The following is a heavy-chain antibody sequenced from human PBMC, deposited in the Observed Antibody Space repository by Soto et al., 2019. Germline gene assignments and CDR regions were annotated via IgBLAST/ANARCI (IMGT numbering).Heavy chain of an antibody. D-gene: IGHD6-19*01. CDR1: GYSFNSYY. V-gene: IGHV1-46*02. Sequence: ASVKVSCKASGYSFNSYYIHWVRQAPGQGLEWMAIINPSGGSAKYAQKFQDRVTMTSDTSTSTAYMELNSLTSEDTAVYYCARANVFSSGWYAWFDPWGQGTPVTVSS. CDR3: ARANVFSSGWYAWFDP. J-gene: IGHJ5*02. CDR2: INPSGGSA.